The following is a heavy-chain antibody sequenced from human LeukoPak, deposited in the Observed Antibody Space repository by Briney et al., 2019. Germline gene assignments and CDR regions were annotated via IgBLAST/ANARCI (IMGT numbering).Heavy chain of an antibody. D-gene: IGHD4-17*01. V-gene: IGHV3-74*01. J-gene: IGHJ3*02. CDR3: ARDPTVTTDAFDI. CDR1: GFTLSSYW. CDR2: INTDGSST. Sequence: PGGSLRLSCAASGFTLSSYWMHWVRHAPGKGLVWVSRINTDGSSTSYADSVKGRFTIPRDNAKNTLYLQMNTLRAEDTAVYYCARDPTVTTDAFDIWGQGTMVTVSS.